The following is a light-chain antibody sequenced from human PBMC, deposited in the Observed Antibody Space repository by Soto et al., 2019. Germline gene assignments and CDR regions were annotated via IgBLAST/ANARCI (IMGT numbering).Light chain of an antibody. V-gene: IGKV3-20*01. Sequence: EVVLTQSPGTLSLSPGERATLSCRAGQAVSSILLAWYQQKPGQAPRLLIYGASSRATGIPDRFSGSGSGTDFTLTVSRLEPEDFAVYYCQQHGTSPIFGGGTKVDIK. CDR3: QQHGTSPI. J-gene: IGKJ4*01. CDR1: QAVSSIL. CDR2: GAS.